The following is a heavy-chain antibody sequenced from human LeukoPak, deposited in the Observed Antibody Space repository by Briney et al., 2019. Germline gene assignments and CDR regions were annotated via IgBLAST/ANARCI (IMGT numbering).Heavy chain of an antibody. D-gene: IGHD5-18*01. CDR3: ARPQRGYSYGPDY. Sequence: SETLSLTCTVSGGSISSGGYYWSWIRQHPGKGLEWIGYIYYSGSTYHNPSLKSRVTISVDTSKNQFSLKLSSVTAADTAVYYCARPQRGYSYGPDYWGQGTLVTVSS. CDR1: GGSISSGGYY. CDR2: IYYSGST. V-gene: IGHV4-31*03. J-gene: IGHJ4*02.